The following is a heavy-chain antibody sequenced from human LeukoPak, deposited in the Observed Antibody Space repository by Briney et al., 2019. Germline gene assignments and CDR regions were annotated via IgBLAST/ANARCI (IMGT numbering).Heavy chain of an antibody. CDR2: IIPISGTA. Sequence: GSSVKVSCKASGGTFSSYAISWVRQAPGQGLEWMGRIIPISGTANYAQKFQGRVTITTDESTSTAYMELSSLRSEDTAVYYCARALMVYASYLDAFDIWGQGTMVTVSS. CDR3: ARALMVYASYLDAFDI. D-gene: IGHD2-8*01. J-gene: IGHJ3*02. CDR1: GGTFSSYA. V-gene: IGHV1-69*05.